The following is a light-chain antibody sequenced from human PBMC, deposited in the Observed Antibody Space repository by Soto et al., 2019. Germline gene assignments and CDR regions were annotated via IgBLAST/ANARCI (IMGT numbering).Light chain of an antibody. CDR2: LGS. Sequence: DIVMTQSPLSLPVTPGEPAPISCRSSQSLLHSNGYNYLDWYLQKPGQSPQLLIYLGSNRASGVPDRFSGSGSGTDFTLKISRVEAEDVGVYYGMQALQTPPAFGQGTKVEIK. CDR3: MQALQTPPA. J-gene: IGKJ1*01. CDR1: QSLLHSNGYNY. V-gene: IGKV2-28*01.